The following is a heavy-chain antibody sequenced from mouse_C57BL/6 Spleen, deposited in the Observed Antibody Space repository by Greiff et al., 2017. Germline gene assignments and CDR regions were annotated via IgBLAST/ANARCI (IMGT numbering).Heavy chain of an antibody. CDR1: GFTFSSYA. J-gene: IGHJ2*01. Sequence: DVKLVESGGGLVKPGGSLKLSCAASGFTFSSYAMSWVRQTPEKRLEWVATISDGGSYTYYPDNVKGRFTISRDNAKNHLYLQMSHLKSEDTSMYYCARDRRRPFDYWGQGTTLTVSS. V-gene: IGHV5-4*01. CDR3: ARDRRRPFDY. CDR2: ISDGGSYT.